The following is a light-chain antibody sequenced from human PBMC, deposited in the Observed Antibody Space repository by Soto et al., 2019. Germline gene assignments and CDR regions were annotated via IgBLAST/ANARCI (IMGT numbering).Light chain of an antibody. CDR1: QSVSSSN. Sequence: EIELTQSPGTLSLSPGERATHACRASQSVSSSNLAWYQQKPGQAPRLLIYGASSRATGIPDRFSGSGSGTDFTLTISRLEPEDFAVYYCQQYGSSPMYTFGQGTKLEIK. V-gene: IGKV3-20*01. J-gene: IGKJ2*01. CDR3: QQYGSSPMYT. CDR2: GAS.